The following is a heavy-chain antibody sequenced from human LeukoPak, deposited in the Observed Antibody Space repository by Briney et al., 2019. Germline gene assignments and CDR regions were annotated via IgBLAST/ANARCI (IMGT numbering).Heavy chain of an antibody. J-gene: IGHJ4*02. D-gene: IGHD2-2*02. CDR1: GFTFSDYY. CDR3: ARVRDIVVVPAAIRGGYYFDY. Sequence: GGSLRLSCAASGFTFSDYYMSWIRQAPGKGLEWVSYISSSGSTIYYADSVKGRFTISRDNAKNSLYLQMNSLRAEDTAVYYCARVRDIVVVPAAIRGGYYFDYWGQGTLVTVSS. CDR2: ISSSGSTI. V-gene: IGHV3-11*01.